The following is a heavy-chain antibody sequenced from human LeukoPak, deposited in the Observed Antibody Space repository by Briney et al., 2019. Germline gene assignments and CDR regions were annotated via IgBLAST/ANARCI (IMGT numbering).Heavy chain of an antibody. CDR3: ARGAPIDY. Sequence: GGSLSLSCAASGFTFSNTWIYWVRQGPGKGLVWVSRIYNDETSATYADSVKGRFTISRDNAKNTLYLQMDSLRVDDTAVYYCARGAPIDYWGQGTLVTVSS. J-gene: IGHJ4*02. CDR1: GFTFSNTW. V-gene: IGHV3-74*01. CDR2: IYNDETSA.